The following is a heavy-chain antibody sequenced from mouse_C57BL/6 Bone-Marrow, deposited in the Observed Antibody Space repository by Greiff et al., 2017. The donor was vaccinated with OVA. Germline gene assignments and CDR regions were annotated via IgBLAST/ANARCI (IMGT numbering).Heavy chain of an antibody. CDR1: GFTFSSYT. CDR2: ISGGGGNT. V-gene: IGHV5-9*01. CDR3: ARQELQLGPQFAY. Sequence: EVQVVESGGGLVKPGGSLKLSCAASGFTFSSYTMSWVRQTPEKRLEWVATISGGGGNTYYPDSVKGRFTISRDNAKNTLYLQMSSLRSEDTALYYCARQELQLGPQFAYWGQGTLVTVSA. J-gene: IGHJ3*01. D-gene: IGHD4-1*02.